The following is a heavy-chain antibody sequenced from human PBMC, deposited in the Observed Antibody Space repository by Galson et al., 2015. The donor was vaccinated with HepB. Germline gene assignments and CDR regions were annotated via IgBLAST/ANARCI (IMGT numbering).Heavy chain of an antibody. V-gene: IGHV3-23*01. D-gene: IGHD6-13*01. Sequence: SLRLSCAASGFTFSTYAMSWVRQAPGKGLEWVSGISGSDGSTYYADSVRGRFTISRDNSKNTLYLQMNSLRAEDTAIYYCAKGSGYSSSWFDFWGQGTLVTVSS. CDR3: AKGSGYSSSWFDF. CDR1: GFTFSTYA. J-gene: IGHJ4*02. CDR2: ISGSDGST.